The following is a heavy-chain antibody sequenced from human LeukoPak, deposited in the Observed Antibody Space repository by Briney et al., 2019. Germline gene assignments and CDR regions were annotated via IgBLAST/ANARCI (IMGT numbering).Heavy chain of an antibody. CDR3: AKTDGSSYTSFDY. D-gene: IGHD3-16*02. J-gene: IGHJ4*02. CDR2: ITTSDGNT. Sequence: GGSLRLSCAASGFTFSSYTMSWVRQAPGKGLEWVSTITTSDGNTYYADSVKGRFTVSRGNSKNTLFLQMNSLRAEDTAVYYCAKTDGSSYTSFDYWGQGTLVTVSS. CDR1: GFTFSSYT. V-gene: IGHV3-23*01.